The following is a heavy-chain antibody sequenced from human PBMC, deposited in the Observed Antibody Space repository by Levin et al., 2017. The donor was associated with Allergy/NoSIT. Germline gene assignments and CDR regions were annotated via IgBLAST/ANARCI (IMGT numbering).Heavy chain of an antibody. CDR1: GFTFSDHY. D-gene: IGHD4-17*01. CDR3: VRERVAAGDPYYLDY. Sequence: PGGSLRLSCAASGFTFSDHYMDWVRQAPGKGLEWVARSRNKANSYTTEYAASVKGRFTISRDDSKNSLYLQMNSLKTEDTAVYYCVRERVAAGDPYYLDYWGQGTLVTVSS. CDR2: SRNKANSYTT. V-gene: IGHV3-72*01. J-gene: IGHJ4*02.